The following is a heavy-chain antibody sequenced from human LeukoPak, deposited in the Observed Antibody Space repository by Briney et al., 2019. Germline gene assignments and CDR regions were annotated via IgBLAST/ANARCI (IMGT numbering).Heavy chain of an antibody. J-gene: IGHJ4*02. D-gene: IGHD1-14*01. CDR3: ARCNRTFDY. Sequence: PSETLSLTCAVYGGSFSGYYWSWIRQPPGKGLEWIGEINHSGSTNYNPSLKSRVTISVDTSKNQFSLKLSSVTAADTAVYYCARCNRTFDYWGQGTLVTVSS. V-gene: IGHV4-34*01. CDR1: GGSFSGYY. CDR2: INHSGST.